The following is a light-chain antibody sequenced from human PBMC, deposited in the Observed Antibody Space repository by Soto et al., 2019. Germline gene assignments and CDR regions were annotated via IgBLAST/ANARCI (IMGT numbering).Light chain of an antibody. V-gene: IGKV3-15*01. Sequence: EIVMTQSPATLSVSPGERVTLSCRASQSVSSNLAGYQLKPGQAPRLLIYDASKRAAGIPASFSGSGSGTEFTLTISSLQSEDFAVYYCQKYNNWPPWTFGQGTKVEIK. CDR2: DAS. CDR3: QKYNNWPPWT. CDR1: QSVSSN. J-gene: IGKJ1*01.